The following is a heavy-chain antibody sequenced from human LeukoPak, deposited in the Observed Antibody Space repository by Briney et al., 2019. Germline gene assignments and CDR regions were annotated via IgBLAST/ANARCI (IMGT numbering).Heavy chain of an antibody. CDR3: ARTPAAIPSGYYYYYYMDV. Sequence: GGSLRLSCAASGFTFSSYSMNWVRQAPGKGLEWVSSISSSSSYIYYADSVKGRFTISRDNAKNSLYLQMNSLRAEDTAVYYCARTPAAIPSGYYYYYYMDVWGEGTTVTVSS. J-gene: IGHJ6*03. D-gene: IGHD2-2*02. CDR1: GFTFSSYS. V-gene: IGHV3-21*01. CDR2: ISSSSSYI.